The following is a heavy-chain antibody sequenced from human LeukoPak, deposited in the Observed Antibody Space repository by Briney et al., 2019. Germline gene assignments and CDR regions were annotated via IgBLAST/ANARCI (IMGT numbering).Heavy chain of an antibody. Sequence: ASVKVSCEASGYIFTSYAMHWVRQAPGQRLEWMGWINTGNGNTKYSQKFQGRVTITGDTSASTAYMELTSLRSEDTAVYYCAREGVAHYDPLTGSVVGRGAFDIWGQGTMVTVSS. CDR3: AREGVAHYDPLTGSVVGRGAFDI. D-gene: IGHD3-9*01. J-gene: IGHJ3*02. CDR2: INTGNGNT. CDR1: GYIFTSYA. V-gene: IGHV1-3*04.